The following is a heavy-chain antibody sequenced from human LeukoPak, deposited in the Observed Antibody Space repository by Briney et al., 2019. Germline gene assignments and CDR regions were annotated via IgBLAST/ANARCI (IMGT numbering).Heavy chain of an antibody. D-gene: IGHD5-24*01. CDR2: LSHDGIIK. CDR1: RFTLTNYG. CDR3: AKDVREDGHRYFDY. Sequence: PGGSLRLSCTMSRFTLTNYGIQWVRQAPGKGRERVAFLSHDGIIKYFGASVMGRFTVSRDTSKNTVYLQMNTLRLEDTAVYYCAKDVREDGHRYFDYWGQGTLVTVSS. V-gene: IGHV3-30*02. J-gene: IGHJ4*02.